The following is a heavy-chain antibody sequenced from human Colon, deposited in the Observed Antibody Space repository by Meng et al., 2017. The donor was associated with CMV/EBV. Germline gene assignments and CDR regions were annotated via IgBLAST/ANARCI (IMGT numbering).Heavy chain of an antibody. J-gene: IGHJ6*02. V-gene: IGHV3-43*01. Sequence: GGSLRLSCAASGFNFDEYIMCWVRHPPGKGLEWVSLISWDGSNTDHEASVKGRFTISRDNSKNSLYLQMNSLRTEDTALYYCARGLRTVVRGGRPFYYYYGLDVWGQGTTVTVSS. CDR1: GFNFDEYI. CDR3: ARGLRTVVRGGRPFYYYYGLDV. D-gene: IGHD3-10*01. CDR2: ISWDGSNT.